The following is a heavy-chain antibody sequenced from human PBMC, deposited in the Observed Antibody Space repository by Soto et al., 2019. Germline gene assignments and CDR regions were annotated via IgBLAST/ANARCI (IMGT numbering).Heavy chain of an antibody. J-gene: IGHJ4*02. Sequence: QVQLVESGGGVVQPGRSLRLSCTASGFPFSSYPMHWVRQAPGKGLEWVAVIAYDGSNDHYADSVKGRFTTSRDNSKDTLYLQMSSLRVDDTAVYYCVRDLASRSEYWGQGTLVTVSS. V-gene: IGHV3-30-3*01. CDR2: IAYDGSND. D-gene: IGHD2-2*01. CDR1: GFPFSSYP. CDR3: VRDLASRSEY.